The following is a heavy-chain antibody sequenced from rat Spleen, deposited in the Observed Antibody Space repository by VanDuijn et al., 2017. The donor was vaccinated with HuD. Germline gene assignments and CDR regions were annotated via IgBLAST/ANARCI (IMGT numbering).Heavy chain of an antibody. D-gene: IGHD1-6*01. CDR1: GFTFTNYY. Sequence: EVQLVGSGGGLVQPGRSMKVSCAASGFTFTNYYMAWVRQAPTKGLEWVASISTGGGTTYYRDSVKGRFTISRDNAKSTLYLQMDSLRSEDTATYYCATSGILRIITGVMDAWGQGASVTVSS. CDR3: ATSGILRIITGVMDA. V-gene: IGHV5-25*01. J-gene: IGHJ4*01. CDR2: ISTGGGTT.